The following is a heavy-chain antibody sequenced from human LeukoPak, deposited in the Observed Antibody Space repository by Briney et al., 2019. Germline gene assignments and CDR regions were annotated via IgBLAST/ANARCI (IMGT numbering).Heavy chain of an antibody. V-gene: IGHV4-4*07. CDR2: IYSSGST. D-gene: IGHD4-17*01. CDR1: GDSISTYY. J-gene: IGHJ5*02. Sequence: SETLSLTCAVSGDSISTYYWSWIRQPAGKGLEWIGRIYSSGSTNFNPSLKSRVTMSVDRSKNQFSLKLSSVTAADTAVYYCARVRGDYGSVTWGQGTLVTVSS. CDR3: ARVRGDYGSVT.